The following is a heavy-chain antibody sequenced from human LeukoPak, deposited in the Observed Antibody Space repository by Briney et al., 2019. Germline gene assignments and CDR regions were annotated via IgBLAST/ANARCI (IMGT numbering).Heavy chain of an antibody. Sequence: ASVKVSCKASGGTFSSYAISWVRQAPGQGLEWMGWISAYNGNTNYAQKLQGRVTMTTDTSTSTAYMELRSLRSDDTAVYYCASVGMCSGGSCLDYWGQGTLVTVSS. CDR2: ISAYNGNT. CDR1: GGTFSSYA. CDR3: ASVGMCSGGSCLDY. D-gene: IGHD2-15*01. J-gene: IGHJ4*02. V-gene: IGHV1-18*01.